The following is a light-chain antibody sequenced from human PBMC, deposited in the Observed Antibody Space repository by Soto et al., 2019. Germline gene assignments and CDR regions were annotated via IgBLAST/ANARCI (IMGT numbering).Light chain of an antibody. CDR3: SSYAGSNIWV. CDR2: DVS. CDR1: NNDVGRYNY. J-gene: IGLJ3*02. Sequence: QSALTQPPSPSGSTGQSVTISCTGTNNDVGRYNYVSWYQQHPGKSPKVIISDVSERPSRVPDRFSCFKSGNTASLTVSGLQAGDEAAYYCSSYAGSNIWVFGGGTKLTVL. V-gene: IGLV2-8*01.